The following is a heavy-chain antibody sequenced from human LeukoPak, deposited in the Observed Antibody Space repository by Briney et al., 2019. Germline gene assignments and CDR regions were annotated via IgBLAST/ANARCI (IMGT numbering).Heavy chain of an antibody. CDR3: AREVLLWFGELSYNWFDP. J-gene: IGHJ5*02. CDR2: INHIGST. CDR1: GGSFSGYY. V-gene: IGHV4-34*01. Sequence: SETLSLTCAVYGGSFSGYYWSWIRQPPGKGLEWMGEINHIGSTNYNPSLKSRVTISVDTSKNQFSLKLSSVAAADTAVYYCAREVLLWFGELSYNWFDPWGQGTLVTVSS. D-gene: IGHD3-10*01.